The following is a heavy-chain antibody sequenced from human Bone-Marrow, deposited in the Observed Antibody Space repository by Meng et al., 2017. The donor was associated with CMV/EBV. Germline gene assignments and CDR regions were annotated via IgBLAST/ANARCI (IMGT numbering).Heavy chain of an antibody. CDR2: INHSGGT. D-gene: IGHD1-26*01. Sequence: GSLRLSCTVCGGSFNAYYYNWFRQAPGKGLEWIGEINHSGGTNYNPSLKSRVTISVDKSKNQLSLRLTSVTAADTAVYYCASESATYLGGRIYYHGMDVWGQGTTVTVSS. J-gene: IGHJ6*02. V-gene: IGHV4-34*01. CDR1: GGSFNAYY. CDR3: ASESATYLGGRIYYHGMDV.